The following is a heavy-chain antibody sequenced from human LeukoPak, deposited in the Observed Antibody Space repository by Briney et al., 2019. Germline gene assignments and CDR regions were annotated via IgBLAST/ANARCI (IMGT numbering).Heavy chain of an antibody. V-gene: IGHV1-69*13. Sequence: ASVNVSCKSSGGTFSSYAISWVRQAPGQGLEWMGGIIPIFGRANYAQQFHDRVTHIAEESASTAYRDQSSLRSEDTVVYCSARYNWNYNKGPAGYYFDYWGQGTLVTVSS. D-gene: IGHD1-7*01. CDR3: ARYNWNYNKGPAGYYFDY. CDR1: GGTFSSYA. CDR2: IIPIFGRA. J-gene: IGHJ4*02.